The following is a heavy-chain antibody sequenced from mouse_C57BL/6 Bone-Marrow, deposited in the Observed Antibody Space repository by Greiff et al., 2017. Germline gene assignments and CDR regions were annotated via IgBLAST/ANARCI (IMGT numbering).Heavy chain of an antibody. CDR3: ARYDGY. CDR2: INPSTGGT. Sequence: VQLQQSGPELVKPGASVTISCTASGYSFTGYYMNWVKQSPEKSLEWIGEINPSTGGTTYNQKFKAKATLTVDNSSSTAYMQLKSLTSEDSAVYYCARYDGYWGQGTLVTVSA. D-gene: IGHD2-3*01. CDR1: GYSFTGYY. V-gene: IGHV1-42*01. J-gene: IGHJ3*02.